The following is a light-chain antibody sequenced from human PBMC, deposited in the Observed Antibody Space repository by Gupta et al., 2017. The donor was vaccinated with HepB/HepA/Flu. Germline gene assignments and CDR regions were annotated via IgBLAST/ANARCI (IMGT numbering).Light chain of an antibody. V-gene: IGLV2-14*01. CDR2: DVR. Sequence: QSALTQPASVSGSPAQSITISYTGTSSDVGGYHYVSWYQQHPGTVPNFMIYDVRNRPSGVSNRFSGSKSGNTAALTISGFKAEDEDDYYCNSHTSSSTVFGGGTKLTVL. CDR1: SSDVGGYHY. J-gene: IGLJ2*01. CDR3: NSHTSSSTV.